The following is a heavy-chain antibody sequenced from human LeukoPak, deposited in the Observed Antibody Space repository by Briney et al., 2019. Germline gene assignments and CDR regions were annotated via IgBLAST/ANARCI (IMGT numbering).Heavy chain of an antibody. D-gene: IGHD3-10*01. CDR1: GGSISSYY. V-gene: IGHV4-59*01. Sequence: PSETLSLTCTVSGGSISSYYWSWIRQPPGKGLEWIGYIYYSGSTNYNPSLKSRVTISVDTSKNQFSLKLSSVTAADTAVYYCARDRRGKGPRWFDPWGQGTLVTVSS. CDR3: ARDRRGKGPRWFDP. J-gene: IGHJ5*02. CDR2: IYYSGST.